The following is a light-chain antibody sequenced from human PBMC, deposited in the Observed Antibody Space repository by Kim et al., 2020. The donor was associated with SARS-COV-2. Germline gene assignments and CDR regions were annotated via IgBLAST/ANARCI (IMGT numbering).Light chain of an antibody. V-gene: IGKV1D-12*01. J-gene: IGKJ2*01. Sequence: DIQMTQSPSFVGVDIGDTVTITCRASQDINNGLVWYQQKPGKAPQVLIRGASSRQWGTPFRFTGSRSGTDFTLTIDGLQPEDFATYYCQQIDGLPYTFGQGTKLEIK. CDR2: GAS. CDR3: QQIDGLPYT. CDR1: QDINNG.